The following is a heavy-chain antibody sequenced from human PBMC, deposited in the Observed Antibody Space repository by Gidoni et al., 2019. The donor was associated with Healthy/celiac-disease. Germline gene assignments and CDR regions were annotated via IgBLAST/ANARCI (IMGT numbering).Heavy chain of an antibody. CDR3: AKMREDDSSGYYLYYYYGMDV. CDR1: GFTFSSYA. V-gene: IGHV3-23*01. D-gene: IGHD3-22*01. CDR2: ISGSGGST. Sequence: EVQLLESGGGLVQPGGSLRLSCAASGFTFSSYAMRWVRQAPGKGLEWFSAISGSGGSTYYADSVKGRFTISRDNSKNTLYLQMNSLRAEDTAVYYCAKMREDDSSGYYLYYYYGMDVWGQGTTVTVSS. J-gene: IGHJ6*02.